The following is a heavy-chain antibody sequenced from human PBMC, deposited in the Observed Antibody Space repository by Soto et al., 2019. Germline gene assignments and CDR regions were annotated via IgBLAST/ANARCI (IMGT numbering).Heavy chain of an antibody. D-gene: IGHD5-18*01. CDR1: GYTFTNND. CDR3: ARMESFGSLNWVDP. J-gene: IGHJ5*02. V-gene: IGHV1-8*01. Sequence: QVQLVQSGAEVKKPGASVKVSCKASGYTFTNNDVSWVRQATGQGLEWMGWRNPGSGDTGYAQKFQGRVTMTRDSSIATAYMERNSLTSDDTAIYYCARMESFGSLNWVDPWGQGTLVTVSS. CDR2: RNPGSGDT.